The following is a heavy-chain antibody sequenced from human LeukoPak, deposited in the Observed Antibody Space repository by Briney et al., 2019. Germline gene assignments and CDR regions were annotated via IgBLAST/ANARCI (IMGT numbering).Heavy chain of an antibody. D-gene: IGHD5-18*01. J-gene: IGHJ4*02. CDR3: AREWIQVYYFDY. CDR1: GASITSSTYY. CDR2: IYYTGNT. V-gene: IGHV4-39*02. Sequence: SETLSLTCTVSGASITSSTYYWAWIRQLPGKGLEWLGKIYYTGNTYYNPSLKSRVTISVDTSKNQFSLKLNSVTAADTAVYYCAREWIQVYYFDYWGQGTLVTVSS.